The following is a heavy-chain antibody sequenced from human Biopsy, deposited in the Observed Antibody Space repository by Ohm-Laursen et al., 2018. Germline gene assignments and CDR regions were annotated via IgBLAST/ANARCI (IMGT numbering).Heavy chain of an antibody. J-gene: IGHJ4*02. CDR3: ARDPLNGHKHFDY. CDR2: INCKTGAT. D-gene: IGHD2-8*01. Sequence: ASVKVSCKAPGGTFSNYGVNWVRQAPGQGLEWLGYINCKTGATNYAQKFQGTVTMTRDTSISTAYLALGRLRSADTAIYYCARDPLNGHKHFDYWGQGSLVTVSS. CDR1: GGTFSNYG. V-gene: IGHV1-2*02.